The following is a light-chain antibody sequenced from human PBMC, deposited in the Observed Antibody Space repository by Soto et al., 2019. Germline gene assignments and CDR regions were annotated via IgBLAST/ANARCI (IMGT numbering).Light chain of an antibody. CDR1: QSVSSY. V-gene: IGKV3-11*01. CDR3: QQRSNWPIT. Sequence: EIVLTQSPATLSLSPGERATLSCRASQSVSSYLAWYQQKPGQAPRLLIYDASNRATGIPDRFSGSGSGTDFTLTISSLEPEDFAVYYCQQRSNWPITVGQGTRLEIK. CDR2: DAS. J-gene: IGKJ5*01.